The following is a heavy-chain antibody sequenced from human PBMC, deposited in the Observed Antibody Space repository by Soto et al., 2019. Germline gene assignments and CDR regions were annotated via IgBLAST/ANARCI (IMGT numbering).Heavy chain of an antibody. CDR2: IYPGDSDT. CDR3: ARRQGGTYFKPYIGFDP. V-gene: IGHV5-51*01. Sequence: GESLKISCKASGYSFTSYWIGWVRQMPGKGLEWMGIIYPGDSDTRYSPSFQGQVTISADQSISTVYLQWTSLKASDTAMYYCARRQGGTYFKPYIGFDPGGKGTLVTVPS. J-gene: IGHJ5*02. CDR1: GYSFTSYW. D-gene: IGHD1-26*01.